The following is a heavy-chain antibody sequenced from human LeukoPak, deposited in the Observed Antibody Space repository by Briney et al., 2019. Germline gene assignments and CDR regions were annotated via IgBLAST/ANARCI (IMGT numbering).Heavy chain of an antibody. D-gene: IGHD2-15*01. V-gene: IGHV3-48*01. J-gene: IGHJ4*02. CDR1: RFTFSRYS. Sequence: GGSLRLSCAASRFTFSRYSMNWVRQAPGKGLEWISYISSGSSTIYYADFVKGRFTISRDNDKNSLYLQMSSLKGEDTAVYYCAISWGYYFDYWGQGTLVTVSS. CDR2: ISSGSSTI. CDR3: AISWGYYFDY.